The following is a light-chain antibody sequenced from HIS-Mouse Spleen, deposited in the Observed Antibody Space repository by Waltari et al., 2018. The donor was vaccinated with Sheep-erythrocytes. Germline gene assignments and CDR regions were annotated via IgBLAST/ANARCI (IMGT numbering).Light chain of an antibody. J-gene: IGLJ1*01. V-gene: IGLV3-1*01. CDR3: QAWDSSTYV. Sequence: SYELTQPPSVSVSPGQTASITCSGDKLGDKYACWYQQKPGQSPVLVIYQDSKRPSGIPDGFSGSNSGNTATLTISGTQAMDEADYYCQAWDSSTYVFGTGTKVTVL. CDR2: QDS. CDR1: KLGDKY.